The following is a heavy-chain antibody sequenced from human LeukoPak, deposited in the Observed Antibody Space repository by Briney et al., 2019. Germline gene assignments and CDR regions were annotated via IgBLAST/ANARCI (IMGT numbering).Heavy chain of an antibody. CDR2: INPNSGGT. D-gene: IGHD6-6*01. V-gene: IGHV1-2*02. J-gene: IGHJ6*03. CDR3: ARAHLSSSSTDYMDV. Sequence: ASVKVSCKASGYTFTGYYMHWVRQAPGQGLEWMGWINPNSGGTNYAQKFQGRVTMTRDTSISTAYMELSRLRSDDTAVYYCARAHLSSSSTDYMDVWGKGTTVTVSS. CDR1: GYTFTGYY.